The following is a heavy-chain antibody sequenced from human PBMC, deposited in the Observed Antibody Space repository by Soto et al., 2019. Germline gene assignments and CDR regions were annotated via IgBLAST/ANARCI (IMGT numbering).Heavy chain of an antibody. CDR1: GGSISSYY. D-gene: IGHD3-10*01. J-gene: IGHJ5*02. CDR3: ARDGSGSKWYNWFDP. V-gene: IGHV4-59*01. Sequence: SETLSLTCTVSGGSISSYYWSWIRQPPGKGLEWIGYIYYSGSTNYNPSLKSRVTISVDTSKNQFSLKLSSVTAADTAVYYCARDGSGSKWYNWFDPWGQGTLVTVSS. CDR2: IYYSGST.